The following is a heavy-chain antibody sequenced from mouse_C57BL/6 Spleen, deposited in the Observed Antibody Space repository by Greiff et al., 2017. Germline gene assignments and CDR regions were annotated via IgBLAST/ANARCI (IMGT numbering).Heavy chain of an antibody. D-gene: IGHD1-1*01. Sequence: EVKLMESGAGLVKPGGSLKLSCAASGFTFSSYAMSWVSQTPEKRLEWVAYISSGGDYTNYADTVKGRSTFSRDNARDTLYLQMGSLKSQDTAMYYSTRAPLYYGSSYGYFDVWGTGTTVTVSS. CDR2: ISSGGDYT. CDR3: TRAPLYYGSSYGYFDV. CDR1: GFTFSSYA. J-gene: IGHJ1*03. V-gene: IGHV5-9-1*02.